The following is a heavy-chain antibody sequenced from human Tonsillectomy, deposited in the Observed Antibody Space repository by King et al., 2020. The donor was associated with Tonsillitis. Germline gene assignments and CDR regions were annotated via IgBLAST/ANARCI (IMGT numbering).Heavy chain of an antibody. J-gene: IGHJ4*02. CDR1: GGIFSSSA. Sequence: QLVQSGAEVKKPGSSVKVSCRASGGIFSSSAISWVRQAPGQGLEWMGGSTPILRTANLAQKVQGRVTISADESTSTAYMELSSLKSQDTAVYYCARGYGSGTYVYGGQGTLVTVPS. D-gene: IGHD3-10*01. V-gene: IGHV1-69*12. CDR2: STPILRTA. CDR3: ARGYGSGTYVY.